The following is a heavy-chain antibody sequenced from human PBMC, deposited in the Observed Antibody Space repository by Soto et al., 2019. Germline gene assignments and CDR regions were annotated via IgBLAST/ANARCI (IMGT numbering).Heavy chain of an antibody. Sequence: QVQLQQWGAGLLKPSETLSLTCAVYGGSFSGYYWSWIRQPPGKGLEWIGEINQSGSTNYNPSLMSMVTISVDTSKNQFSLKLSSVTAACTAVYYCARTYSSSWSPFEYWGQGTLVTVSS. CDR2: INQSGST. V-gene: IGHV4-34*01. CDR1: GGSFSGYY. J-gene: IGHJ4*02. CDR3: ARTYSSSWSPFEY. D-gene: IGHD6-13*01.